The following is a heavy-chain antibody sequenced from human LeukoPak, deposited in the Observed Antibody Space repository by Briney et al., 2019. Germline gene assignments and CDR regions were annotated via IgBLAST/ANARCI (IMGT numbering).Heavy chain of an antibody. CDR2: IYYSGST. J-gene: IGHJ4*02. Sequence: SGTLSLTCTVAGGSISSYYWSWIRQPPGKGLEWIGYIYYSGSTNYNPSLKSRVTISVDTSKNQFSLKLSSVTAADTAVYYCAKHSAYSSSCDYWGQGTLVTVSS. D-gene: IGHD6-13*01. V-gene: IGHV4-59*08. CDR3: AKHSAYSSSCDY. CDR1: GGSISSYY.